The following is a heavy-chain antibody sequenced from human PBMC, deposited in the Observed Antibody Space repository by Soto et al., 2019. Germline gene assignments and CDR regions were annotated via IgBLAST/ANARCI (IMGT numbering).Heavy chain of an antibody. CDR2: ISAHNGNT. CDR3: ASGSWQGLDS. J-gene: IGHJ5*01. V-gene: IGHV1-18*01. CDR1: GYTFTNYG. Sequence: QVQLVQSGTEVKKPGASVKVSCKAPGYTFTNYGVNWVRQAPGQGLEWMGWISAHNGNTFYVQTFKGRVTMTTDTPTNTAYLELRSLRSDDTAVDYSASGSWQGLDSWRQGTLVTISP. D-gene: IGHD2-15*01.